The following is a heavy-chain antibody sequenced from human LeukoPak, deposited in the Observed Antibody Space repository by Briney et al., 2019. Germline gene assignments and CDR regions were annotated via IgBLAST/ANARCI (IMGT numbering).Heavy chain of an antibody. CDR2: IYSSGNT. V-gene: IGHV4-4*07. CDR1: GGSISSYY. CDR3: ARDQGEDSGTYFRYYYYYYLDV. D-gene: IGHD1-26*01. Sequence: SEPLSLTCTASGGSISSYYWNWIRQPAGKGLEWIGRIYSSGNTNYNPSLKSRVSMSVDTSKNQFSLKLSSVTAADTAVYYCARDQGEDSGTYFRYYYYYYLDVWGKGTTVTVSS. J-gene: IGHJ6*03.